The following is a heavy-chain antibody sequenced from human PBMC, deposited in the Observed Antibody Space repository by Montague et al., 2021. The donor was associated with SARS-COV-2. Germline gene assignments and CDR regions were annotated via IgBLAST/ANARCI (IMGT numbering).Heavy chain of an antibody. CDR2: INHSGST. D-gene: IGHD3-3*01. V-gene: IGHV4-34*01. CDR1: GGSFSGYY. CDR3: ARGPGVVIILAIDYYYGMDL. Sequence: SETLSLTCAVYGGSFSGYYWSWIRQPPGKGLEWIGEINHSGSTNYNPSLKSRVTISVDMSKNQFSLKLSSVTAADTAVYYCARGPGVVIILAIDYYYGMDLWGQGTTVTVSS. J-gene: IGHJ6*02.